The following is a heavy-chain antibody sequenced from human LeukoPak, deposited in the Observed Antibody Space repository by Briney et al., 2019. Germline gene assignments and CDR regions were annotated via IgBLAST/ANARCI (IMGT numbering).Heavy chain of an antibody. CDR2: ISSSSGYI. J-gene: IGHJ4*02. CDR3: AKQPRPRAPAEYFSDY. CDR1: GFTFSSYS. Sequence: PGGSLRLSCAASGFTFSSYSMNWVRQAPGKGLEWVSSISSSSGYIYYADSVKGRFTISRDNSNNTMYMQMNNLRAEDTAVYYCAKQPRPRAPAEYFSDYWGQGTLVTVSS. D-gene: IGHD1-14*01. V-gene: IGHV3-21*04.